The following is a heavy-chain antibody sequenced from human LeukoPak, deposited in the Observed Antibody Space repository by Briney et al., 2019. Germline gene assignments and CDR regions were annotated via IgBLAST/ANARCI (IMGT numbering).Heavy chain of an antibody. J-gene: IGHJ4*02. Sequence: SQTLSLTCAISGDSLSANNTAWNWIRQSPSRGPEWLGRTYYRSKWYSNYAVSVKSRITINPDTSKNQFSLQLNPVTPEDTAVYYCARGTWGSTYYFDYWGQGTLVTVSS. CDR2: TYYRSKWYS. CDR1: GDSLSANNTA. V-gene: IGHV6-1*01. CDR3: ARGTWGSTYYFDY. D-gene: IGHD7-27*01.